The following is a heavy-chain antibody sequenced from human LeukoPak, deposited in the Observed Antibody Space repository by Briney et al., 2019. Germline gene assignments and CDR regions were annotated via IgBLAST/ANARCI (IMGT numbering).Heavy chain of an antibody. J-gene: IGHJ5*02. V-gene: IGHV3-23*01. CDR1: GFTFSSYA. CDR3: AKDVRVCSGGSCYGWFDP. Sequence: GGSLRLSCAASGFTFSSYAMTWVRQAPGKGLEWVSGISGSGDSTCYADSVKGRFTISRDNSKNTLYLQMNSLRAEDTAVYYCAKDVRVCSGGSCYGWFDPWGQGTLVTVSS. CDR2: ISGSGDST. D-gene: IGHD2-15*01.